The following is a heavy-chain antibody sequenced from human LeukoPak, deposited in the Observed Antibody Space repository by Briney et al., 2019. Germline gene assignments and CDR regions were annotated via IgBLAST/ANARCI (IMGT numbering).Heavy chain of an antibody. Sequence: GGSLRLSCAASGFIFSSYWMSWVRQAPGKGLEWVANIKQDGCEKYYVDSVKGRFTISRDNAKNSLYLQMDSLRVEDTAVYYCARGRKIVVVMGGFFDYWGQGTLVTVSS. CDR3: ARGRKIVVVMGGFFDY. D-gene: IGHD3-22*01. CDR2: IKQDGCEK. V-gene: IGHV3-7*03. CDR1: GFIFSSYW. J-gene: IGHJ4*02.